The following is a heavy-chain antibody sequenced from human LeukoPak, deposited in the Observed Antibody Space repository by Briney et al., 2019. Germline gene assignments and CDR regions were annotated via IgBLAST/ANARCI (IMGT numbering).Heavy chain of an antibody. J-gene: IGHJ4*02. CDR3: AAHLQNWGPFDY. Sequence: ASVKVSCKASAYTFTGYYMHWVRQAPGQGLEWMGTINPSGTSTNYAQKFQGRVTMTRHTSTSTVYIELSGLRSEDTAVYYCAAHLQNWGPFDYWGQGTLVTVSS. D-gene: IGHD7-27*01. CDR1: AYTFTGYY. CDR2: INPSGTST. V-gene: IGHV1-46*03.